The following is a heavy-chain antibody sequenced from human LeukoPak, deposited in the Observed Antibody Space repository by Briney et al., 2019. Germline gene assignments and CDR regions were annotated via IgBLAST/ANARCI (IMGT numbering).Heavy chain of an antibody. CDR2: INPNSGGT. CDR3: ARTYSSGWHYYFDS. Sequence: ASVKVSCKASGYTFTGYYMHWVRQAPGQGLEWMGWINPNSGGTNYAQKFQGRVTMTRDTSISTAYMELSRLRSDDTAVYYCARTYSSGWHYYFDSWGQGTLVTVSS. CDR1: GYTFTGYY. V-gene: IGHV1-2*02. D-gene: IGHD6-19*01. J-gene: IGHJ4*02.